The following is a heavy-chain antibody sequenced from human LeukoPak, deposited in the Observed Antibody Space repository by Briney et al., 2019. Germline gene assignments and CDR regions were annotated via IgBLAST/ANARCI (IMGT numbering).Heavy chain of an antibody. J-gene: IGHJ4*02. CDR2: LYYSGSA. Sequence: GSLRLSCAASGFTFSSYGMHWVRQAPGKGLEWIGSLYYSGSAYYNPSLKSRVTISVDTSKSQFSLRLSSVTAADTAIYYCANYDILTASQVYYFGNWGQGTLVTVSS. CDR1: GFTFSSYG. V-gene: IGHV4-38-2*01. CDR3: ANYDILTASQVYYFGN. D-gene: IGHD3-9*01.